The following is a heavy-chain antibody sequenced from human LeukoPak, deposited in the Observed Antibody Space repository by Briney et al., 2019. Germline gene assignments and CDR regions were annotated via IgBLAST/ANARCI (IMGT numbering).Heavy chain of an antibody. CDR3: ASVGLADAFDI. CDR2: IYYSGST. V-gene: IGHV4-59*06. CDR1: GGSISSYY. Sequence: SETLSLTCTVSGGSISSYYWSWIRQHPGKGLEWIGYIYYSGSTYYNPSLKSRVTISVDTSKNQFSLKLSSVTAADTAVYYCASVGLADAFDIWGQGTMVTVSS. D-gene: IGHD5/OR15-5a*01. J-gene: IGHJ3*02.